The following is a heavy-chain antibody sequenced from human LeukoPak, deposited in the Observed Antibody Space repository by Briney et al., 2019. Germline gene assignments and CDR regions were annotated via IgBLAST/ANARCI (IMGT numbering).Heavy chain of an antibody. J-gene: IGHJ2*01. CDR2: IYYSGST. V-gene: IGHV4-31*03. Sequence: PSETLSLTCTVSGGSISSGGYYWSWIRQYQGKGLEWIGYIYYSGSTFYNPPLKSRVTISVDTSKNQFSLKLSSVTAADTAVYYCARDPSVRLRSLDLWGRGTLVTVSS. CDR3: ARDPSVRLRSLDL. CDR1: GGSISSGGYY. D-gene: IGHD3-10*01.